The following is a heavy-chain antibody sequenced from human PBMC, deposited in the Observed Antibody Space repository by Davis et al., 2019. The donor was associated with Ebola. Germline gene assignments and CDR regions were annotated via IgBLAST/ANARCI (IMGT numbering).Heavy chain of an antibody. CDR2: IYSGGST. V-gene: IGHV3-66*01. J-gene: IGHJ4*02. Sequence: GESLKISCAASGFTVSSHYMSWVRQAPGRGLEWVSVIYSGGSTYYADSVRGRFTISRDNSKNTLYLQMNSLRAEDTAVYYCAREAMVRGGGFDYWGQGTLVTVSS. CDR3: AREAMVRGGGFDY. D-gene: IGHD3-10*01. CDR1: GFTVSSHY.